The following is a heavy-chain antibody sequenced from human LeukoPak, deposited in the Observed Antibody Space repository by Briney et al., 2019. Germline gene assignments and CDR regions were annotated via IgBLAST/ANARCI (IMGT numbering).Heavy chain of an antibody. J-gene: IGHJ5*02. CDR1: GGTFNNSA. D-gene: IGHD4-17*01. Sequence: ASVKVSCKTSGGTFNNSAFSGVRQAPGQGVEWLGGIMPLFGTAGYAQEFQGRVTITKDESTRTVYLELTSLTSDDTAVYYCARDVHGDYGSGWFDPWGQGTLVSVSS. CDR3: ARDVHGDYGSGWFDP. CDR2: IMPLFGTA. V-gene: IGHV1-69*05.